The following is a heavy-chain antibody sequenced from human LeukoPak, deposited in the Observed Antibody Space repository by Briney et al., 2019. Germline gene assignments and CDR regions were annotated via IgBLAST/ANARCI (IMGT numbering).Heavy chain of an antibody. J-gene: IGHJ4*02. CDR1: GYTFRRYD. Sequence: ASVKVSCKASGYTFRRYDLNWVRQAAGQGLEWMGWMNPNSGNTGCAQKFQGRVTMTRNTSISTVYMEVSSLTSEDTAVYYCARAPTTVSNYRLDYWGQGTLVIVSS. V-gene: IGHV1-8*01. D-gene: IGHD4-17*01. CDR2: MNPNSGNT. CDR3: ARAPTTVSNYRLDY.